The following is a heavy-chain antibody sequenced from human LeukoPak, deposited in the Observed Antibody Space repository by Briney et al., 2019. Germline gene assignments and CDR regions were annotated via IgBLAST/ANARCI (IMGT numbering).Heavy chain of an antibody. CDR1: GGSISSSSHY. D-gene: IGHD2-2*01. CDR3: HFKYCSSSTCFYYFDY. CDR2: IYYSGIT. J-gene: IGHJ4*02. V-gene: IGHV4-39*01. Sequence: PSETLSLTCTVSGGSISSSSHYWGWIRQPPGKGLEWIGSIYYSGITYYNPPLRSRVTISVDTSKNQFSLKLSSVTATDTAVYYCHFKYCSSSTCFYYFDYWGQGTLVTVSS.